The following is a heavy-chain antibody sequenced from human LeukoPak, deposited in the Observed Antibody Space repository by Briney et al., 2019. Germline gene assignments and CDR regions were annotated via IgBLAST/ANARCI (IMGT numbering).Heavy chain of an antibody. Sequence: QAGGSLRLSCAASGFTFSSYWMSWVRQAPGKGLEWVANIKQDGSEKYYVDSVKGRFTISRDNAKNSLYLQMNSLRAEDTAVYYCAREISGQQLVLDYMDVWGKGTTVTVSS. D-gene: IGHD6-13*01. V-gene: IGHV3-7*01. CDR2: IKQDGSEK. J-gene: IGHJ6*03. CDR1: GFTFSSYW. CDR3: AREISGQQLVLDYMDV.